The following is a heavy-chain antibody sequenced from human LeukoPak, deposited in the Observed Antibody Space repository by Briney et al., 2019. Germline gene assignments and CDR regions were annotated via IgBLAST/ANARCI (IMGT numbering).Heavy chain of an antibody. CDR1: GDSVSSNSAA. J-gene: IGHJ4*02. CDR2: TYYRPKWYN. D-gene: IGHD2-15*01. Sequence: SQTLSLTCAISGDSVSSNSAAWSWIRQSPSRGLEWLGRTYYRPKWYNDYAVSVKSRITINPDTSGNQFSLQLNSVTPEDTAVYFCAREGDSGGHNYWGQGTLVTVSS. CDR3: AREGDSGGHNY. V-gene: IGHV6-1*01.